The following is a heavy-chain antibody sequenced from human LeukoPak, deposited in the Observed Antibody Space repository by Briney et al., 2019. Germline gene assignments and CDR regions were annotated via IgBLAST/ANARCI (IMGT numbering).Heavy chain of an antibody. J-gene: IGHJ6*03. CDR3: ARVGSVTGYYYYYYMDV. CDR2: INPNSGGT. CDR1: GYTFTGYY. Sequence: ASVKVSCKASGYTFTGYYMHWVRQAPGQGLEWMGWINPNSGGTNYAQKFQGRVTMTRDTSISTAYMELSRLRSDDTAVYYGARVGSVTGYYYYYYMDVWGKGTTVTVSS. V-gene: IGHV1-2*02. D-gene: IGHD2-21*02.